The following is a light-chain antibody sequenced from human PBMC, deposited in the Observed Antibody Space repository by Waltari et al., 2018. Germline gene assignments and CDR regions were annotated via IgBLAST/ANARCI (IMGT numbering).Light chain of an antibody. Sequence: QSALTQPPSASGAPGQRVTISCSGGGSNLGTNFVYWYKQLPGSAPKLLMYRTDQRPSGGPLRFSGTNAGTSGSLASSGLRAEDEADYYRASWDGTLSGWLFGGGTTSTVL. V-gene: IGLV1-47*01. CDR3: ASWDGTLSGWL. CDR1: GSNLGTNF. CDR2: RTD. J-gene: IGLJ3*02.